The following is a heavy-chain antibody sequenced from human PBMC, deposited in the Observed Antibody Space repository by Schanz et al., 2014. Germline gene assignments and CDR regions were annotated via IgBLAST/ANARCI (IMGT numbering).Heavy chain of an antibody. J-gene: IGHJ4*02. CDR3: AKDISDTSGKDDY. CDR2: IRSSSTPI. CDR1: GFTFSDYW. V-gene: IGHV3-48*01. Sequence: EVQLLESGGGLVQPGGSLRLSCAASGFTFSDYWMSWVRQAPGKGPEWVSYIRSSSTPIYYADSVKGRFTISRDNAKNSQYLQMNSLRVEESANYYCAKDISDTSGKDDYWGQGTLVTVSS. D-gene: IGHD3-22*01.